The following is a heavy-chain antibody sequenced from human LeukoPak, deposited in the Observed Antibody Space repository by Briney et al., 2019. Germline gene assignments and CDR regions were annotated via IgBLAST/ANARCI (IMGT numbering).Heavy chain of an antibody. J-gene: IGHJ4*02. CDR2: INSSGSTI. Sequence: PGGSLRLSCAASGFTFSSYEMNWVRQAPGKGLEWVSYINSSGSTIYYADSVKGRFTISRDNAKNSLYLQMNSLRAEDTAVYYCATYYYDSSGPFDYWGQGTLVTVSS. CDR3: ATYYYDSSGPFDY. V-gene: IGHV3-48*03. CDR1: GFTFSSYE. D-gene: IGHD3-22*01.